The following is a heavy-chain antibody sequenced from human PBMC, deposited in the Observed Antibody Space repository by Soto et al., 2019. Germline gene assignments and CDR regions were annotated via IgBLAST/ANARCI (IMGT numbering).Heavy chain of an antibody. D-gene: IGHD2-8*01. J-gene: IGHJ3*02. CDR3: ERETMGDAFDI. CDR2: IYYSGST. V-gene: IGHV4-59*01. Sequence: PSETLSLTCTVSGGSISSYYWSWIRQPPGKGLEWIGYIYYSGSTNYNPSLKSRVTISVDTSKNQFSLKLSSVTAADTAVYYCERETMGDAFDIWGQGTMVTVSS. CDR1: GGSISSYY.